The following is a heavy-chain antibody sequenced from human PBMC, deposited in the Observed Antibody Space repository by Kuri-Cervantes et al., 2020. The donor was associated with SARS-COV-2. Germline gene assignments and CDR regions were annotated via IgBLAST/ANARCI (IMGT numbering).Heavy chain of an antibody. CDR1: GFIFSDYY. D-gene: IGHD2-2*01. CDR2: IGPSGSTK. CDR3: ARDFPEYLPFDTHADY. V-gene: IGHV3-11*04. J-gene: IGHJ4*02. Sequence: GESLKISCTASGFIFSDYYMTWIRQAPGKGLEWVSNIGPSGSTKFYADSVKGRFTISRDNAKNSLYLEMSSLRSEDTAVYYCARDFPEYLPFDTHADYWGQGTLVTVSS.